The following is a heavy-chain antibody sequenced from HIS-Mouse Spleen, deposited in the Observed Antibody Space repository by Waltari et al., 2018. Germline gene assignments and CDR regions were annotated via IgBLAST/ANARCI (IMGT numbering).Heavy chain of an antibody. Sequence: QVQLVESGGGVVQPGRSLRLSCAASGFTFRSSGMHWVRSAPVKGLEWWAVISYDGSNKYYADSVKGRFTISRDNSKNTLYLQMNSLRAEDTAVYYCAKDARYSSGWYYFDYWGQGTLVTVSS. CDR3: AKDARYSSGWYYFDY. CDR1: GFTFRSSG. CDR2: ISYDGSNK. J-gene: IGHJ4*02. D-gene: IGHD6-19*01. V-gene: IGHV3-30*18.